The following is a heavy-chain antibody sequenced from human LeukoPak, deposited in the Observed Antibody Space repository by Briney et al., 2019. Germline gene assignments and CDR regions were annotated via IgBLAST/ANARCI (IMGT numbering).Heavy chain of an antibody. CDR3: ARGDAPAAKYNWFDP. Sequence: SETLSLTCTVPGYSISSGYYWGWIRQPPGKGLEWIGSIYHSGSTYYNPSLKSRVTISVDTSKNQFSLKLSSVTAADTAVYYCARGDAPAAKYNWFDPWGQGTLVTVSS. J-gene: IGHJ5*02. CDR2: IYHSGST. CDR1: GYSISSGYY. D-gene: IGHD2-2*01. V-gene: IGHV4-38-2*02.